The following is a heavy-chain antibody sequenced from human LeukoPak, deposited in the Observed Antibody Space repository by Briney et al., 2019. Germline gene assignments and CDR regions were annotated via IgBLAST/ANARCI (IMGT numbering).Heavy chain of an antibody. J-gene: IGHJ4*02. CDR1: GFTFSTFG. D-gene: IGHD6-13*01. V-gene: IGHV3-30*02. Sequence: GGSLRLSCAGSGFTFSTFGMHWVRRAPGKGLRWVAFIRNDGTTKYYTDSVKGRFTISRDNSKNTLFLQMNSLRAEDTAVYYCAEVSSSSWGIFDYWGQGTLVTVSS. CDR3: AEVSSSSWGIFDY. CDR2: IRNDGTTK.